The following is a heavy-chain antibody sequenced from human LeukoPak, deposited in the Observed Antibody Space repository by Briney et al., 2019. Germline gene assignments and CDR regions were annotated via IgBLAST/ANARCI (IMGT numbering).Heavy chain of an antibody. CDR3: ARDRHYGGSRFDY. V-gene: IGHV3-15*01. CDR1: GFTFSTYW. D-gene: IGHD4-23*01. CDR2: IKSKTDGGTT. Sequence: GGSLRLSCAASGFTFSTYWMSWVRQAPGKGLEWVGRIKSKTDGGTTDYAAPVRGRFTISRDDSKNTLYLQMNSLRAEDTAVYYCARDRHYGGSRFDYWGQGTLVTVSS. J-gene: IGHJ4*02.